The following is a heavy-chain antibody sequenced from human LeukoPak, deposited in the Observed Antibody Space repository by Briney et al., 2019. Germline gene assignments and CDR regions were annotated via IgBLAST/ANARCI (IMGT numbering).Heavy chain of an antibody. Sequence: GGSLRLSCAASGFTFSSYSMNWVRQAPGKGLEWVANIKQDGSEKYYVDSVKGRFTISRDNAKNSLYLQMNSLRAEDTAVYYCAKETRVNYDILTGYYIYYYYYYMDVWGKGTTVTISS. D-gene: IGHD3-9*01. V-gene: IGHV3-7*03. J-gene: IGHJ6*03. CDR3: AKETRVNYDILTGYYIYYYYYYMDV. CDR1: GFTFSSYS. CDR2: IKQDGSEK.